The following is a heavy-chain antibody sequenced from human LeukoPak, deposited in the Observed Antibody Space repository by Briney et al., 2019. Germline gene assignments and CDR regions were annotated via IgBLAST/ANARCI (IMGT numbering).Heavy chain of an antibody. CDR1: GYTFTSYD. J-gene: IGHJ5*02. CDR2: MNPNGGNT. CDR3: ARGKPPYYDDRSGYYYWLRFDP. Sequence: ASVKVSCKASGYTFTSYDINWLRQATGQGLEWMGWMNPNGGNTGYAQKLQGRVTMTRNTSISTAYMELSSLRSEDTAVYYCARGKPPYYDDRSGYYYWLRFDPWGQGTLVTVSS. V-gene: IGHV1-8*01. D-gene: IGHD3-22*01.